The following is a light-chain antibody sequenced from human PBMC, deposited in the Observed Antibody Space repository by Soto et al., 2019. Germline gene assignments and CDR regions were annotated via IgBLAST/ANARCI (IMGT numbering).Light chain of an antibody. Sequence: EIVWTQSRGTLSLSPGERATISRRESQSVSSSYLAWYQQKPGQAHRLLIYGAYSRATGIPDRFSGSGSGTDFTLTIKRLEPEDFAVYYCQKSGSSSSWTFGQGTQVDLK. CDR2: GAY. CDR1: QSVSSSY. CDR3: QKSGSSSSWT. V-gene: IGKV3-20*01. J-gene: IGKJ1*01.